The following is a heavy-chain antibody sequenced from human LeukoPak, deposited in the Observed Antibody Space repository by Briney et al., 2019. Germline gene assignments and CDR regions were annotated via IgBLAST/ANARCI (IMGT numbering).Heavy chain of an antibody. CDR3: ARDLASSTGWEFDY. Sequence: GGSLRLSCAASGFTVSTNYMSWVRQAPGKGLEWVSLIYSASCTYYADSVRGRFTISRDNSKNTLYLQMNSLRAEDRAMYYCARDLASSTGWEFDYWGQGTLVTVSS. CDR1: GFTVSTNY. J-gene: IGHJ4*02. V-gene: IGHV3-53*01. CDR2: IYSASCT. D-gene: IGHD6-19*01.